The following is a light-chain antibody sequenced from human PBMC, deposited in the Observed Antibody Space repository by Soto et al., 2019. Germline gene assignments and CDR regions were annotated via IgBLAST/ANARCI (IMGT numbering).Light chain of an antibody. J-gene: IGLJ1*01. Sequence: QSVLTQPASVSGSPGQSITISCTGTSSDVGSYNLVSWYQQPPGKAPKPMIYKVSKRPSGVSNRFSGSKSGNTASLTISGLQAEDDADYYCCSYAGSSTLYVFGTGTKLTVL. V-gene: IGLV2-23*02. CDR1: SSDVGSYNL. CDR3: CSYAGSSTLYV. CDR2: KVS.